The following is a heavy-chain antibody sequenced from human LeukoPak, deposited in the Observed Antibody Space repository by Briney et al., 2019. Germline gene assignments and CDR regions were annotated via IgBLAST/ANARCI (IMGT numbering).Heavy chain of an antibody. V-gene: IGHV3-30*04. Sequence: PGRSLRLSCAASGFTFSSYAIHWVRQAPGEGLEWVALISYDGSTKYSTDSVKGRFTISRDNSKNTLYLQMNSLRPEDTAVYYCAGHFGAWHYFDYWGQGTLVTVSS. CDR2: ISYDGSTK. CDR3: AGHFGAWHYFDY. J-gene: IGHJ4*02. CDR1: GFTFSSYA. D-gene: IGHD3-3*01.